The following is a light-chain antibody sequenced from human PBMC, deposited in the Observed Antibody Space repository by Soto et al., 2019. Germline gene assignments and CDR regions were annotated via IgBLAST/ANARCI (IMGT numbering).Light chain of an antibody. J-gene: IGKJ1*01. CDR1: QSISSW. CDR2: DAS. CDR3: QQYNSYLWT. V-gene: IGKV1-5*01. Sequence: DIQMTHSPSTLSASVGDRVTITCRASQSISSWLAWYQQKPGKAPKLLIYDASSLESGVPSRFSGSGSGTELALTISSLQPDDFPTYYCQQYNSYLWTVGQGTKVDIK.